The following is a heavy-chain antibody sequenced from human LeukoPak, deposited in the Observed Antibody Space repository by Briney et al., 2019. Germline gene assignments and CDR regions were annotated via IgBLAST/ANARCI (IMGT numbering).Heavy chain of an antibody. CDR1: GYSFSSYG. Sequence: ASVKVSCKASGYSFSSYGLSWVRQAPGQGLEWMGWISANNFNTNYAERLQGRVTMTIDTFTRTAYMELRSLTSDDTAVYYCARGQYYFDSWGQGTLVSVSS. D-gene: IGHD4-11*01. J-gene: IGHJ4*02. V-gene: IGHV1-18*01. CDR2: ISANNFNT. CDR3: ARGQYYFDS.